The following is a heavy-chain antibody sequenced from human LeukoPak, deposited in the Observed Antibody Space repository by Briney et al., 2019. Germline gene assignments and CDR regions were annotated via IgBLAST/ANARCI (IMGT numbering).Heavy chain of an antibody. V-gene: IGHV4/OR15-8*02. CDR3: AGAYCGGDCYSGRAFDI. CDR2: IHHSGDT. J-gene: IGHJ3*02. CDR1: GASISSGDY. D-gene: IGHD2-21*02. Sequence: SETLSLTCAVSGASISSGDYWSWVRQSPGKGLEWIGEIHHSGDTNYNPSLKSRVTISIEKAKNQFSLKLSSVTAADTAVYYCAGAYCGGDCYSGRAFDIWGQGTMVTVSS.